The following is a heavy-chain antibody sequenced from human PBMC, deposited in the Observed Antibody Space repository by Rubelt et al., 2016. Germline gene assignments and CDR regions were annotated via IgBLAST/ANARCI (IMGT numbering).Heavy chain of an antibody. D-gene: IGHD3-22*01. J-gene: IGHJ6*02. CDR1: GGSISTYY. CDR2: IYSSGST. Sequence: QVQLQESGPGLVKPSETLSLTCTVSGGSISTYYWSWIRQPPGKGLEWIGNIYSSGSTNYNPSLKTRITISVDTSKDQFSLKLGSGTAAETAGYYCARHLYDTYYYNAMYVWGQGTTVTVSS. CDR3: ARHLYDTYYYNAMYV. V-gene: IGHV4-59*08.